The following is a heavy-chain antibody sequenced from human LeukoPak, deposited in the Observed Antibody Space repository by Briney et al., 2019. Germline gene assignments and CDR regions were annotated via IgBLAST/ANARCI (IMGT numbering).Heavy chain of an antibody. CDR1: GGSISSYY. V-gene: IGHV4-59*01. Sequence: SETLCLTCAVSGGSISSYYWSWIRQPPGKGLEWIGYICYSGSTNYNTSPKSRVTISVYASTNHLSLKLSSVTAADAAVYYCARDHYDLDAFDIWGQGTMVTVSS. D-gene: IGHD3-3*01. CDR3: ARDHYDLDAFDI. CDR2: ICYSGST. J-gene: IGHJ3*02.